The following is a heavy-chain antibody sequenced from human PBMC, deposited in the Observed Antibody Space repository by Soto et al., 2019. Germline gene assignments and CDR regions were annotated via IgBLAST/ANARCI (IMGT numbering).Heavy chain of an antibody. D-gene: IGHD2-2*01. CDR3: ARDLEDVVVPAAITDY. CDR2: ISSSSSYI. V-gene: IGHV3-21*01. CDR1: GFTFSSYS. J-gene: IGHJ4*02. Sequence: EVQLVESGGGLVKPGGSLRLSCAASGFTFSSYSMNWVRQPPGKGLECVSSISSSSSYIYYADSVKGRFTISRDNAKNSLYLQMNSLRAEDTAVYYCARDLEDVVVPAAITDYWGQGTLVTVSS.